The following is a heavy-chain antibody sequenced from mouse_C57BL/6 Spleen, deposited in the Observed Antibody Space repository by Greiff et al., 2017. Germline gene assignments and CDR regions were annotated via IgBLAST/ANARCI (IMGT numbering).Heavy chain of an antibody. J-gene: IGHJ4*01. CDR2: IHPKSGST. CDR1: GYTFTSYW. CDR3: ARGGYGSSYLYAMDY. Sequence: QVQLQQPGAELVKPGASVKLSCKASGYTFTSYWMHWVKQRPGQGLEWIGMIHPKSGSTNYNEKFKSKATLTVDKSSSTAYMQLSSLTSEDAAVYYCARGGYGSSYLYAMDYWGQGTSVTVSS. V-gene: IGHV1-64*01. D-gene: IGHD1-1*01.